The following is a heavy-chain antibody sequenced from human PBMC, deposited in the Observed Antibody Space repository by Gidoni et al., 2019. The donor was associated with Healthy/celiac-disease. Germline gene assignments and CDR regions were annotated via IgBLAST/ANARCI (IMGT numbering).Heavy chain of an antibody. CDR3: ARGARYYGSGSYSNNFDY. Sequence: QVQLQQWGAGLLKPSETLSLTCAVYGGSFSGYYWSWIRQPPGKGLEWFGEINHRGSTNYNPSLKSRVTISVDTSKNQFSLKLSSVTAADTAVYYCARGARYYGSGSYSNNFDYWGQGTLVTVSS. J-gene: IGHJ4*02. V-gene: IGHV4-34*01. CDR2: INHRGST. D-gene: IGHD3-10*01. CDR1: GGSFSGYY.